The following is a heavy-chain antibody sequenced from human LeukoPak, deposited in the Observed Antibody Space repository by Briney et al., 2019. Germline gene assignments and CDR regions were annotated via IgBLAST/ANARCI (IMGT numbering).Heavy chain of an antibody. J-gene: IGHJ3*02. D-gene: IGHD1-26*01. V-gene: IGHV3-13*05. CDR1: GFTFRTYD. Sequence: GGSLRLSCAASGFTFRTYDMNWVRQRSGKGLEWVSGIGIAGDPYYPDSVKGRSTISRENAKNSLYLQMSSLRDGDTAVYYCARGRVGAYGFDAFDIWGQGTMVTVSS. CDR2: IGIAGDP. CDR3: ARGRVGAYGFDAFDI.